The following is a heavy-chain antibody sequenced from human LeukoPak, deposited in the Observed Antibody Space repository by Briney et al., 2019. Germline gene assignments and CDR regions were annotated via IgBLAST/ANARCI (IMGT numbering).Heavy chain of an antibody. CDR1: GFTFDNYG. CDR2: INWNGGST. D-gene: IGHD3-3*01. Sequence: GGSLRLSCAASGFTFDNYGMSWVRQAPGKGLEWVSGINWNGGSTGYADSVKGRFTISRDNAKNSLYLQMNSLRAEDTALYYCARDSLYYDFWSGYYTGGFWDYWGQGTLVTVSS. J-gene: IGHJ4*02. CDR3: ARDSLYYDFWSGYYTGGFWDY. V-gene: IGHV3-20*04.